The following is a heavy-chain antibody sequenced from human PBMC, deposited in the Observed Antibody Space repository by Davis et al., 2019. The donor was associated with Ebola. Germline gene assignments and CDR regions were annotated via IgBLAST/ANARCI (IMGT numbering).Heavy chain of an antibody. CDR1: GFPFSNFG. D-gene: IGHD4-23*01. V-gene: IGHV3-30*02. CDR2: IVFDGSEK. CDR3: AKRWQVRYFGY. J-gene: IGHJ4*02. Sequence: PGGSLRLSCAASGFPFSNFGMHWVRQAPGKGPEWVAFIVFDGSEKYYGDSVKGRFTVSRDNSKNTMYLQLNSLRGEDTAVYYCAKRWQVRYFGYWGQGTLVTVSS.